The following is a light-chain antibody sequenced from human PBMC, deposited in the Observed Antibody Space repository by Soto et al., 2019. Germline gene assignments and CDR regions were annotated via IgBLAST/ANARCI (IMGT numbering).Light chain of an antibody. CDR2: GAS. Sequence: IVLTQSPATLSLSPGERATLCCGASQSVSSSYLAWYQQKPGQAPRLLIYGASSRATGIPDRFSGSGSGTDFTLTISRLEPGDFAVYYCQQYDSSPRTFGQGTKVDIK. CDR3: QQYDSSPRT. J-gene: IGKJ1*01. CDR1: QSVSSSY. V-gene: IGKV3-20*01.